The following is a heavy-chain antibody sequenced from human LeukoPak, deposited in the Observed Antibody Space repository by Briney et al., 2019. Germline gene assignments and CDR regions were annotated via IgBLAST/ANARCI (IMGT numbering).Heavy chain of an antibody. Sequence: PGGSLRLSCAASGFTFSGYWMHWVRQAPGTGLEWVSRINIDGATTNYADSVKGRFTISRDNAKNTLHLQMNSLRADDTAVYYCVRGAVGTGVWFDPWGQGTLVTVSS. CDR2: INIDGATT. CDR1: GFTFSGYW. CDR3: VRGAVGTGVWFDP. V-gene: IGHV3-74*01. J-gene: IGHJ5*02. D-gene: IGHD1-26*01.